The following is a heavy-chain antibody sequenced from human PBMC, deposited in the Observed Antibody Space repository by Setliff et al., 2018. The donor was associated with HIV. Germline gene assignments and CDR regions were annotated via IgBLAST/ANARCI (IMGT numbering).Heavy chain of an antibody. D-gene: IGHD6-19*01. CDR3: ARAAVTGPWRKLDY. CDR2: ISAYNGNT. J-gene: IGHJ4*02. V-gene: IGHV1-18*01. Sequence: ASVKVSCKASGYTFTSFGISWVRQAPGQGLEWMGRISAYNGNTDHAQRLQGRVTMTTDTSTRTAYMELRSLRSDDTAVYYCARAAVTGPWRKLDYWGQGTLVTV. CDR1: GYTFTSFG.